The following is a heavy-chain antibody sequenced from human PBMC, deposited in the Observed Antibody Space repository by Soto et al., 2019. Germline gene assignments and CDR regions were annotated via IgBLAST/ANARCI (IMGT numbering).Heavy chain of an antibody. CDR3: ALNYYGLDV. V-gene: IGHV3-72*01. Sequence: GGSLRLSGSASGFRLSDFYMGWVRQAPGKGLEWVGRSRNKNNNFSTQYAASVEGRFTISRHDSQNILFLQMSSLTVEDTAIYYCALNYYGLDVLGQGATVTVSS. CDR1: GFRLSDFY. CDR2: SRNKNNNFST. J-gene: IGHJ6*02.